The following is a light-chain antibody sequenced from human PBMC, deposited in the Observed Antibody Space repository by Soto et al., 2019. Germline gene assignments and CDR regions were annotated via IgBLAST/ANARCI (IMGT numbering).Light chain of an antibody. J-gene: IGLJ1*01. CDR2: YDS. CDR3: QSYDSSLSGSEV. V-gene: IGLV1-44*01. CDR1: SSNIGSNS. Sequence: QSVLTQPPSASGTPGQRVTISCSGSSSNIGSNSVNWYQQLPGTAPKLLIYYDSQRTSGVPDRFSGSKSGTSASLAISGLQSEDEADYYCQSYDSSLSGSEVFGTGTKVTVL.